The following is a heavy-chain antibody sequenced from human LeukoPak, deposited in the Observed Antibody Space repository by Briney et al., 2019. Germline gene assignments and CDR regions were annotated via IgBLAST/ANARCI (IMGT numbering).Heavy chain of an antibody. J-gene: IGHJ5*02. Sequence: PGGSLRLSCVASGFTFTSYWMSWVRQAPGKGLVWVSRINGDGSRTDYADSVKGRFTITRNNAKNTLYLQMTSLRTDDTAIYYCARPLYYSDTIGRDNWFDPWGQGTLVTVSS. CDR1: GFTFTSYW. D-gene: IGHD2/OR15-2a*01. CDR3: ARPLYYSDTIGRDNWFDP. V-gene: IGHV3-74*01. CDR2: INGDGSRT.